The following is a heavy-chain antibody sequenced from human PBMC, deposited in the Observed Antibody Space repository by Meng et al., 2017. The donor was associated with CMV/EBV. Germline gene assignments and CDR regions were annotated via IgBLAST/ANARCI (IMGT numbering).Heavy chain of an antibody. J-gene: IGHJ4*02. Sequence: GESLKISCAASGFTFSSYGMHWVRQAPGKGLEWVAVIWYDGSNKYYADSVKGRFTISRDNSKNTLYLQMNSLRAEDTAVYYCARRLMSRGGLIDYWGQGTLVTVSS. D-gene: IGHD5/OR15-5a*01. CDR1: GFTFSSYG. CDR2: IWYDGSNK. V-gene: IGHV3-33*01. CDR3: ARRLMSRGGLIDY.